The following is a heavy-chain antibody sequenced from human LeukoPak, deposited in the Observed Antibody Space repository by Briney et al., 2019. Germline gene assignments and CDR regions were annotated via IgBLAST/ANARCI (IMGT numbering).Heavy chain of an antibody. CDR1: GYSISNGYY. V-gene: IGHV4-61*01. D-gene: IGHD1-26*01. J-gene: IGHJ4*02. CDR3: ARELVGATQFDY. CDR2: IYYSGST. Sequence: SETLSLTCTVSGYSISNGYYWSWIRQPPGKGLEWIGYIYYSGSTNYNPSLKSRVTISVDTSKNQFSLKLSSVTAADTAVYYCARELVGATQFDYWGQGTLVTVSS.